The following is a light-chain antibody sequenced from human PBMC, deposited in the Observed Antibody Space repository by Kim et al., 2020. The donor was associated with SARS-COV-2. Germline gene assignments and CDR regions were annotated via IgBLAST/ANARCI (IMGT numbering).Light chain of an antibody. CDR1: QDISDH. J-gene: IGKJ2*01. Sequence: LSASVGDRVIITCRASQDISDHLAWYQQRPETAPKLLILVASTLHAGVPSRFSGGGTGTEFSLTIDSLQPEDFATYYCQQVELYPSFGPGTKLEI. V-gene: IGKV1-9*01. CDR2: VAS. CDR3: QQVELYPS.